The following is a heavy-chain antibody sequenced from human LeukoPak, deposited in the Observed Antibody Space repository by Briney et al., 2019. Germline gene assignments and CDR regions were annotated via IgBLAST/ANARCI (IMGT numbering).Heavy chain of an antibody. Sequence: GESLKISCKASGNSITTYWIGWVRQKPGKGLEWMGLVFPGDSDTKYSPSFQGQVTISADKSISSAYLQWSSLKASDTAMYYCATYFAGAETFDIWGQGTMVTVSS. CDR3: ATYFAGAETFDI. V-gene: IGHV5-51*01. CDR2: VFPGDSDT. J-gene: IGHJ3*02. D-gene: IGHD3-16*01. CDR1: GNSITTYW.